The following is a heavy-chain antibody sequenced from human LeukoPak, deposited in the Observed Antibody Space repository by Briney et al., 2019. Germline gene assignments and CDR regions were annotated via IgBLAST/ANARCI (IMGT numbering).Heavy chain of an antibody. CDR3: AKDPIDLRLGELPREGLFDY. Sequence: GGSLRLSCAASGFTFSSYAMSWVRQAPGKGLEWVSAISGSGGSTYYADSVKGWFTISRDNSKNTLYLQMNSLRAEDTAVYYCAKDPIDLRLGELPREGLFDYWGQGTLVTVSS. CDR1: GFTFSSYA. CDR2: ISGSGGST. J-gene: IGHJ4*02. D-gene: IGHD3-16*01. V-gene: IGHV3-23*01.